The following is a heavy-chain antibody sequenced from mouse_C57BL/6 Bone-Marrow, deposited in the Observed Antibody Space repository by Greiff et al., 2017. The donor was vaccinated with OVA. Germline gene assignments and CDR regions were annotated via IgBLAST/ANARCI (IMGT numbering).Heavy chain of an antibody. D-gene: IGHD2-3*01. CDR2: INPSSGYT. Sequence: QVQLQQSGAELAKPGASVKLSCKASGYTFTSYWMHWVKQRPGQGLEWIGYINPSSGYTKYTQKFKDKATLTADKSSSTAYLQLSSLTYEDAAVYSCASDGYSWFAYWGQGTLVTVSA. CDR3: ASDGYSWFAY. CDR1: GYTFTSYW. J-gene: IGHJ3*01. V-gene: IGHV1-7*01.